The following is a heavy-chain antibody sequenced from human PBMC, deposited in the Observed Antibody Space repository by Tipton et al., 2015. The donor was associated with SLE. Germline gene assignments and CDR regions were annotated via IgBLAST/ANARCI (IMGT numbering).Heavy chain of an antibody. J-gene: IGHJ4*02. CDR2: IYTSGST. D-gene: IGHD4-23*01. V-gene: IGHV4-4*07. Sequence: TLSLTCTVSGGSISSYYWSWIRQPAGKGLEWIGRIYTSGSTNYNPSLKSRVTMSVDTSKNQFSLKLGSVTAADTAVYYCARDPTYGGNSGLDYWGQGTLVTVSS. CDR1: GGSISSYY. CDR3: ARDPTYGGNSGLDY.